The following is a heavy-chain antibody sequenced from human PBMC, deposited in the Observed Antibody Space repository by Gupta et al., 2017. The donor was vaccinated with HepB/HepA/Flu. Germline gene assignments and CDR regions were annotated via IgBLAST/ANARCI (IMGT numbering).Heavy chain of an antibody. CDR2: IYSDVTT. Sequence: EVHLVESGGGLVQPGGSLRLSCAASGFTVSRTFMSWVRQAPGRGLEWVSMIYSDVTTYSADSVKGRFTISRDTTRNTVFLQMNRRRAEDTAVYCCARSRGGYSSNSFFLDNWGQGTLVTVSS. D-gene: IGHD6-19*01. V-gene: IGHV3-66*01. CDR3: ARSRGGYSSNSFFLDN. J-gene: IGHJ4*02. CDR1: GFTVSRTF.